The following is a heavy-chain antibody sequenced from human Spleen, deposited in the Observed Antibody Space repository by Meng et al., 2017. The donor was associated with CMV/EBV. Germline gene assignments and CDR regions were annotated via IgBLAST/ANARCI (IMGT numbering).Heavy chain of an antibody. V-gene: IGHV3-33*06. D-gene: IGHD2-2*01. CDR2: IWYDGDNK. CDR1: FSNYG. J-gene: IGHJ5*02. Sequence: FSNYGMHGVRKAPGKGLEWVAVIWYDGDNKYYAESVKGRFTISRDNSKNTLYLQMNSLRAEDTAVYYCAKGYCSSTSSWYNCNWFDPWAREPWSPSPQ. CDR3: AKGYCSSTSSWYNCNWFDP.